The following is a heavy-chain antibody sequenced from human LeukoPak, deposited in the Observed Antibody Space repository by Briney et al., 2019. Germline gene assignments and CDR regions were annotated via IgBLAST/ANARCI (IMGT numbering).Heavy chain of an antibody. CDR1: GGSFSGYY. CDR2: IYTSGST. D-gene: IGHD4-17*01. Sequence: SETLSLTCAVYGGSFSGYYWSWIRQPAGKGLEWIGRIYTSGSTNYNPSLKSRVTMSVDTSKNQFSLKLSSVTAADTAVYYCARGSTVTTLDYWGQGTLVTVSS. V-gene: IGHV4-59*10. CDR3: ARGSTVTTLDY. J-gene: IGHJ4*02.